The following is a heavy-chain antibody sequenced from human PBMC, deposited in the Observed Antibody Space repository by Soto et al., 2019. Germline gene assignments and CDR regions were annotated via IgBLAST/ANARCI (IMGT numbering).Heavy chain of an antibody. V-gene: IGHV4-59*01. Sequence: SETLSLTCTVSGDSISSYYWSWIRQPPGKGLEWIGYIYYSGSTNYNPSLKSRVTISVDTSKNQFSLKLSSVTAADTAVYYCARDSSGWPYYYYGMDVWGQGTTVTVSS. CDR2: IYYSGST. D-gene: IGHD6-19*01. J-gene: IGHJ6*02. CDR3: ARDSSGWPYYYYGMDV. CDR1: GDSISSYY.